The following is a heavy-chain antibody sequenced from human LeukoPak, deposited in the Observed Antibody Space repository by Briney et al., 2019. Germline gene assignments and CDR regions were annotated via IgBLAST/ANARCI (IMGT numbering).Heavy chain of an antibody. CDR1: GGSISTGGYY. D-gene: IGHD5-18*01. J-gene: IGHJ4*02. Sequence: SETLSLTCTVSGGSISTGGYYWTWIRQHPGKGLEWIGYIYNSGTTYYNPSLESRVTISGDTSKNQFSLKLNSVTAADTAVYYCARTAGWSYGFDYWGQGNLVTVSS. CDR3: ARTAGWSYGFDY. V-gene: IGHV4-31*03. CDR2: IYNSGTT.